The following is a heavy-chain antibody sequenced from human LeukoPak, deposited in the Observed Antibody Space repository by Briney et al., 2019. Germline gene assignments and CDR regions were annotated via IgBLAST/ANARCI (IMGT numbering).Heavy chain of an antibody. CDR3: ATGSAGRTNFDN. V-gene: IGHV1-24*01. CDR1: GYTLTELF. Sequence: ASVKVSCKVSGYTLTELFMHWVRQAPGKGLEWMGGFDPEDGETIYAQKFQGRVTTTDDTSTDTAYMEQSSLRSEDTAVYYYATGSAGRTNFDNWGQGTLVTVSS. CDR2: FDPEDGET. D-gene: IGHD1-14*01. J-gene: IGHJ4*02.